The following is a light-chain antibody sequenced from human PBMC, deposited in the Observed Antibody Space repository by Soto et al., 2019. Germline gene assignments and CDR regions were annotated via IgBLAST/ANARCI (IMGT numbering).Light chain of an antibody. CDR3: QLYAGGARRGV. Sequence: QAVVTQQPSLTVSPGGTVTLTCASSTGAVSSGYYPNWYQQKPGPAPKALIYGTSDKPSWTPARFSGSLPGDKAALTLTGVQAEDEADYYCQLYAGGARRGVFGGGTKLTVL. CDR1: TGAVSSGYY. V-gene: IGLV7-43*01. CDR2: GTS. J-gene: IGLJ3*02.